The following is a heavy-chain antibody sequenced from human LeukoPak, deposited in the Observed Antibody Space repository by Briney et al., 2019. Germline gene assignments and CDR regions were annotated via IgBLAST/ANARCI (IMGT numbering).Heavy chain of an antibody. CDR2: INHSGST. J-gene: IGHJ5*02. CDR3: ARGGVVPAAKGRNWFDP. Sequence: PSETLSLTCAVYCGSFSGYYWSWIRQPPGKGLEWIGEINHSGSTNYNPSLKSRVTISVDTSKNQFSLKLSSVTAADTAVYYCARGGVVPAAKGRNWFDPWGQGTLVTVSS. D-gene: IGHD2-2*01. CDR1: CGSFSGYY. V-gene: IGHV4-34*01.